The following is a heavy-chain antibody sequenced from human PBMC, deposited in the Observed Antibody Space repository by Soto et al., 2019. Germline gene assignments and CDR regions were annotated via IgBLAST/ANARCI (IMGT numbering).Heavy chain of an antibody. J-gene: IGHJ5*01. CDR3: ARDPSEARVGTWFES. V-gene: IGHV3-21*06. CDR2: ISSSTSYV. CDR1: GFTFSRYG. D-gene: IGHD2-2*01. Sequence: GALSLSCAASGFTFSRYGMNLLRQAPGKGLEWFASISSSTSYVYYADSVKGRFSTSRDNAKNILYLEMYGLRTEDTAVYYCARDPSEARVGTWFESWGQGTLVTVSS.